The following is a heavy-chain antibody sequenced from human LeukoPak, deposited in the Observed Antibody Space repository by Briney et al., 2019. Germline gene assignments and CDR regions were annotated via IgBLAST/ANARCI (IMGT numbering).Heavy chain of an antibody. CDR1: GFTFSSYA. CDR2: ISTNGGST. J-gene: IGHJ4*02. Sequence: PGGSLRLSCSASGFTFSSYAMHWVRQAPGKGLEYVSGISTNGGSTYYADSVKGRFTIYRDNSKNTLYLQMSSLRAEHTAVYYCVKVAGSGSNYDYWGQGTLVTVSS. D-gene: IGHD1-26*01. CDR3: VKVAGSGSNYDY. V-gene: IGHV3-64D*06.